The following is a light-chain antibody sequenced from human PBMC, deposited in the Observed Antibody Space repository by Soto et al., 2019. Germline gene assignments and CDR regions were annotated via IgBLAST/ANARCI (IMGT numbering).Light chain of an antibody. CDR3: QQYNTYPWT. CDR2: NVS. J-gene: IGKJ1*01. V-gene: IGKV1-5*03. CDR1: QSFGTW. Sequence: DIQMTQSPSTLSASVGDRVTITCRASQSFGTWLAWYQQKPGKAPKLLIYNVSGLETGVPSRFSASGSGPVFTLTISSLQPADFATYYCQQYNTYPWTFGQGTKVDIK.